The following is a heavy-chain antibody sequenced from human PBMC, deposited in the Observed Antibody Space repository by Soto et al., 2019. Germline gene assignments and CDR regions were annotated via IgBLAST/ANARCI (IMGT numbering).Heavy chain of an antibody. Sequence: QLQLQESGPGLVRPSETLSLTCTVSGGSISSSSYYWGWIRQPPGKGLEWIGSIYYSGSTYYNPSLKSRVTISVDTSKNQFSLKLSSVTAADTAVYYCASPKIAFYNWFDPLGQGTLVNVAS. CDR1: GGSISSSSYY. J-gene: IGHJ5*02. V-gene: IGHV4-39*01. CDR2: IYYSGST. D-gene: IGHD3-3*02. CDR3: ASPKIAFYNWFDP.